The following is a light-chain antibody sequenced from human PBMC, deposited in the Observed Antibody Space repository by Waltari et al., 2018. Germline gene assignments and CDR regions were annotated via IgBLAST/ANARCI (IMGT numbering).Light chain of an antibody. V-gene: IGKV2-30*02. CDR1: QGLVHSDGNTY. CDR3: MQGTYWPRT. CDR2: KVS. J-gene: IGKJ1*01. Sequence: DVVMTQSPLSLPVTLGQPASISCRSSQGLVHSDGNTYLNWFQQSPGQSPRRLIYKVSNRDSGVPDRFSGSGSGTDFTLKISRVEAEDVGVYFCMQGTYWPRTFGQGTKVEIK.